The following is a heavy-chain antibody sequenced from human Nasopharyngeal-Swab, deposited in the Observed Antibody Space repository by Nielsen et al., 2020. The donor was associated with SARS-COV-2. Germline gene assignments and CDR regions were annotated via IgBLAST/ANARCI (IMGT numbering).Heavy chain of an antibody. D-gene: IGHD6-6*01. CDR1: GFTFSSYG. CDR2: ISYDGSNK. Sequence: GGSLRLSCAASGFTFSSYGMHWVRQAPGKGLEWVAVISYDGSNKYYADSVKGRFTISRDNSKNTLYLQMNSLRAEDTAVYYCAKVLDSSSFRYYYGMDVWGRGTTVTVSS. V-gene: IGHV3-30*18. CDR3: AKVLDSSSFRYYYGMDV. J-gene: IGHJ6*02.